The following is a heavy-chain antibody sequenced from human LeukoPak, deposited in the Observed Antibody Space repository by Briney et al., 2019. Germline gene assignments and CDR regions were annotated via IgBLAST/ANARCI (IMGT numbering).Heavy chain of an antibody. CDR3: ARDDRGYYYDSSGHYRNYYFYGLDV. V-gene: IGHV3-7*01. CDR1: GFTFSTYW. Sequence: GGSLRLSSAASGFTFSTYWMSWVRQAPGKGLEWVANIKDDGSEKYYVDSVKGRFTISRDNAKNSLYLQVNSLRAEDTAVYYCARDDRGYYYDSSGHYRNYYFYGLDVWGQGTTVTVSS. D-gene: IGHD3-22*01. CDR2: IKDDGSEK. J-gene: IGHJ6*02.